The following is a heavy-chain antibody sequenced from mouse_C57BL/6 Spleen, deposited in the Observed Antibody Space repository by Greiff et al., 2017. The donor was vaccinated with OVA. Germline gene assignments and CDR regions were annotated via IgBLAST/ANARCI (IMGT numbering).Heavy chain of an antibody. CDR2: ISDGGSYT. CDR3: ARDQGYYGSSYDWYFDV. Sequence: EVHLVESGGGLVKPGGSLKLSCAASGFTFSSYAMSWVRQTPEKRLEWVATISDGGSYTYYPDNVKGRFTISRDNAKNNLYLQMSHLKSEDTAMYYCARDQGYYGSSYDWYFDVWGTGTTVTVSS. J-gene: IGHJ1*03. CDR1: GFTFSSYA. V-gene: IGHV5-4*01. D-gene: IGHD1-1*01.